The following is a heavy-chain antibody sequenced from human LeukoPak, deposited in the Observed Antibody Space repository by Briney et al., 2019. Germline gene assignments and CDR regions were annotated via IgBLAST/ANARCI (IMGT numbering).Heavy chain of an antibody. CDR1: GYSISSGYY. J-gene: IGHJ4*02. CDR3: ARELDY. Sequence: SETLSLTCTVSGYSISSGYYWGWIRQPPGKGLEWIGSIYYSGSTYYNPSLKSRVTISVDTSKNQFSLKLSSVTAADTAVYYCARELDYWGQGTLVTVSS. CDR2: IYYSGST. V-gene: IGHV4-38-2*02.